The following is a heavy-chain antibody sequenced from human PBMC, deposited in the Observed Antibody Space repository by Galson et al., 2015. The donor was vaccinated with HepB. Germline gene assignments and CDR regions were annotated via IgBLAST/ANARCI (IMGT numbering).Heavy chain of an antibody. CDR2: IIPIFGTA. V-gene: IGHV1-69*13. CDR1: GGTFSSYA. Sequence: SVKVSCKASGGTFSSYAISWVRQAPGQGLEWMGGIIPIFGTANYAQKFQGRVTITADESTSTAYMELSSLRSEDTAVYYCARAGYCSSTSCYTGKYYYYYMDVWGKGTTVTVSS. D-gene: IGHD2-2*02. J-gene: IGHJ6*03. CDR3: ARAGYCSSTSCYTGKYYYYYMDV.